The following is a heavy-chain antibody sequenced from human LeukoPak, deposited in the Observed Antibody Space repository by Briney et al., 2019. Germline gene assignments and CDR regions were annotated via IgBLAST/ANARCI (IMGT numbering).Heavy chain of an antibody. CDR3: ARGRPHGNDY. CDR2: IKSDGITI. Sequence: GGSLRLSCAASGFTFSNYMMHWVRQAPGKGLVWVSRIKSDGITITYADSVKGRFTISRDNAKNTLYLQMNSLRVEDTAVYYCARGRPHGNDYWGQGTLVTVSS. V-gene: IGHV3-74*01. D-gene: IGHD4-23*01. CDR1: GFTFSNYM. J-gene: IGHJ4*02.